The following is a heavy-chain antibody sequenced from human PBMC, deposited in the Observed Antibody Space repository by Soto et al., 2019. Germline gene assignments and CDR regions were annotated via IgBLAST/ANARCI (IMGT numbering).Heavy chain of an antibody. D-gene: IGHD3-16*01. CDR2: IDNGSSI. V-gene: IGHV4-30-4*01. Sequence: QVQLQQSGPGLVQPSQTLSLTCTVSGDSISNVHYFWSWIRQSPDKGLEWIGHIDNGSSIYNNPSLEGRLTIAVVTSTNHFSLDLSSVRAADTAVYYSTRGPSGAKVDSWGQGTLVTVCS. CDR3: TRGPSGAKVDS. J-gene: IGHJ4*02. CDR1: GDSISNVHYF.